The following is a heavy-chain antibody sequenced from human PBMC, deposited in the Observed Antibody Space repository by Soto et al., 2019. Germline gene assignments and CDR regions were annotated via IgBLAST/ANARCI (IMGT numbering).Heavy chain of an antibody. CDR1: GYSFTSYW. Sequence: PGESLKISCKGSGYSFTSYWISWVRQMPGKGLEWMGRIDPSDSYTNYSPSFQGHVTISADKSISTAYLQWSSLKASDTAVYYRARDTARAMVRIYYGMDVWGQGTTVTVSS. D-gene: IGHD3-10*01. J-gene: IGHJ6*02. CDR2: IDPSDSYT. V-gene: IGHV5-10-1*01. CDR3: ARDTARAMVRIYYGMDV.